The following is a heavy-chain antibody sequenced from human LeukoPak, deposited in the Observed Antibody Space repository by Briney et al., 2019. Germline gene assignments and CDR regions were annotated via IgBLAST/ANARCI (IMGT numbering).Heavy chain of an antibody. Sequence: GESLKISCKAAGDSFTNYWIGWVRQLPGKGLEWMGITYPGDSDTRYSPSFQGQATTSADKSISTAYLQWSSLKASDTAIYYCARALRGRYGDWFDPWGQGTLVTVSS. CDR3: ARALRGRYGDWFDP. D-gene: IGHD1-26*01. CDR2: TYPGDSDT. V-gene: IGHV5-51*01. J-gene: IGHJ5*02. CDR1: GDSFTNYW.